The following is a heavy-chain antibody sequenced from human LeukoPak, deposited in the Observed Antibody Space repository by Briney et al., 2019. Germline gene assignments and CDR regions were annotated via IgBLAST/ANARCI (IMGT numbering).Heavy chain of an antibody. V-gene: IGHV4-34*01. CDR1: GGSFSGYY. CDR2: INHSGST. Sequence: SETLSLTCAVYGGSFSGYYWSWIRQPPGKGLEWIGEINHSGSTNYNPSLKSRVTISVDTSKNQFSLKLCPVTAADTAVYYCARGFTRKYSSSGGDYWGQGTLVTVSS. D-gene: IGHD6-13*01. J-gene: IGHJ4*02. CDR3: ARGFTRKYSSSGGDY.